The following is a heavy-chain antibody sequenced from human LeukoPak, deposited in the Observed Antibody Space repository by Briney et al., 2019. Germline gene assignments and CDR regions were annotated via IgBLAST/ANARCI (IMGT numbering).Heavy chain of an antibody. D-gene: IGHD3-10*02. CDR2: IYYSGST. V-gene: IGHV4-59*01. Sequence: PSETLSLTCTVSGGSISSYYWSWIRQPPGKGLEWIGYIYYSGSTNYNPSLKSRVTISVDTSKNQFSLKLSSVTAADTAVYYCARGNVLYSIRPQEDRSHSRGVFDYWGQGTLVTVSS. CDR1: GGSISSYY. CDR3: ARGNVLYSIRPQEDRSHSRGVFDY. J-gene: IGHJ4*02.